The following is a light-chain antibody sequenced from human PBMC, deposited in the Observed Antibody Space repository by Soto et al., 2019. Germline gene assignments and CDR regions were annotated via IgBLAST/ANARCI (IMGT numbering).Light chain of an antibody. Sequence: IVLTQSPGTLSLSPGERATLSCRASQSVSSSDLAWYQQKPGQAPRLRIYSASSRATGIPDRFSGSGSGTDFTRTISRLEPEDFAVYYCQQYDTFGQGTKLEIK. CDR3: QQYDT. CDR1: QSVSSSD. J-gene: IGKJ2*01. V-gene: IGKV3-20*01. CDR2: SAS.